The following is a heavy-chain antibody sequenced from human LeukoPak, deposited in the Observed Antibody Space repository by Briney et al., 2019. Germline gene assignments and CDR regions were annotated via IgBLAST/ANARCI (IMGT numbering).Heavy chain of an antibody. V-gene: IGHV1-69*04. CDR1: GGTFSSYA. Sequence: ASVKVSCKASGGTFSSYAISWVRQAPGQGLEWMGRIIPILGIANYAQKFQGRVTITADKSTSTAYMELSSLRSEDTAVYYCAREGVAVAGTSGAGYYYGMDVWGQGTTVTVSS. CDR2: IIPILGIA. CDR3: AREGVAVAGTSGAGYYYGMDV. J-gene: IGHJ6*02. D-gene: IGHD6-19*01.